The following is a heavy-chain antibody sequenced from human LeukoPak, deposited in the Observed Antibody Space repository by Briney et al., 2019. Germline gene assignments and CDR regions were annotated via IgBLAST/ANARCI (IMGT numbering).Heavy chain of an antibody. CDR3: AEPYGDYVGY. CDR2: ISYDGSNK. CDR1: GFTFSSYA. J-gene: IGHJ4*02. D-gene: IGHD4-17*01. Sequence: GRSLRLSCAASGFTFSSYAMHWVRQAPGKGLEWVAVISYDGSNKYYADSVKGRFTISRDNSKNTLYLQMNSLRAEDTAVYYCAEPYGDYVGYWGQRTLVTVSS. V-gene: IGHV3-30-3*01.